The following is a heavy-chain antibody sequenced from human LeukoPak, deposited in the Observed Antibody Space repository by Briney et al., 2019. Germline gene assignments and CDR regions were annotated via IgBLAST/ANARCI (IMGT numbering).Heavy chain of an antibody. J-gene: IGHJ4*02. CDR1: GYTFSSYS. CDR3: GRATVGLY. CDR2: INPNIGST. Sequence: ASVKVSCKASGYTFSSYSIHWVRQAPGQGLEWMRLINPNIGSTTYAQEFQGRVTMTSDTSTSTVYMELSSLRSEDTAVYYCGRATVGLYWGQGTLVTVSS. D-gene: IGHD4-23*01. V-gene: IGHV1-46*01.